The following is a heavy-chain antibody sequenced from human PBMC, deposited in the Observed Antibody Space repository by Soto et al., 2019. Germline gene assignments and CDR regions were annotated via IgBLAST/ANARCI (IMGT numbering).Heavy chain of an antibody. CDR2: IKQDGSEK. CDR1: GFTFSSYW. Sequence: EVQLVESGGGLVQPGGSLRLSCAASGFTFSSYWMSWVRQAPGKGLKWVANIKQDGSEKYYVDSVKGRFTISRDNAKNSLYLQMNSLRAEDTAVYYCARIYGDYVEYFQHWGQGTLVTVSS. CDR3: ARIYGDYVEYFQH. D-gene: IGHD4-17*01. J-gene: IGHJ1*01. V-gene: IGHV3-7*01.